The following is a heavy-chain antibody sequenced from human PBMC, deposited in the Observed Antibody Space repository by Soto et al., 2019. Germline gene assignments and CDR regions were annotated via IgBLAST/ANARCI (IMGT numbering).Heavy chain of an antibody. CDR2: IYYRGST. Sequence: SETLSLTCTVSGGSIRRDGYYWSWLRQHPGKGLEWIRYIYYRGSTYYNPSLKSRVTILVDTSKNQFSLKLSSVTAADTAVYYCAREKRDCGGDCQPGFEPRGQGTLVTVPS. D-gene: IGHD2-21*02. J-gene: IGHJ5*02. CDR1: GGSIRRDGYY. V-gene: IGHV4-31*03. CDR3: AREKRDCGGDCQPGFEP.